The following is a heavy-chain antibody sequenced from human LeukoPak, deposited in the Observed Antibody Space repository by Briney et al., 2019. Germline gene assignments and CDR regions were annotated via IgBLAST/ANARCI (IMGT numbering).Heavy chain of an antibody. V-gene: IGHV4-34*01. CDR1: GGSFSGYY. CDR3: ARTKGDFWSGYFSYYYMDV. Sequence: SETLSLTCAVYGGSFSGYYWSWIRQTPEKGLEWIGEINHSGSTNYNPSLKSRVTISVDTSKNQFSLNLSSVTAADTAVFYSARTKGDFWSGYFSYYYMDVWGKGTTVTVSS. D-gene: IGHD3-3*01. J-gene: IGHJ6*03. CDR2: INHSGST.